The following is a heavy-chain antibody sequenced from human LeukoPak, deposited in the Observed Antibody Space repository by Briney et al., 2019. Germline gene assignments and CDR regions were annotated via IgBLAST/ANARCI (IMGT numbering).Heavy chain of an antibody. J-gene: IGHJ5*02. CDR1: GGSISSGGYS. V-gene: IGHV4-30-4*07. CDR3: ARAPTVVNWFDP. D-gene: IGHD4-23*01. Sequence: KPSETLSLTCAVSGGSISSGGYSWSWIRQPPGKGLEWIGYIYYSGSTYYNPSLKSRVTISVDTSKNQFSLKLSSVTAADTAVYYCARAPTVVNWFDPWGQGTLVTVSS. CDR2: IYYSGST.